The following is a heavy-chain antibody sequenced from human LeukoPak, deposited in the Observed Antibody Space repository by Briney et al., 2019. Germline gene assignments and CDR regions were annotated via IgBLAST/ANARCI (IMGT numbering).Heavy chain of an antibody. CDR2: IRSKAYGGTT. CDR1: GFTFGVYA. Sequence: GRSLRLSCTASGFTFGVYAMSWVRQAPGKGLEWVGFIRSKAYGGTTEYAASVKGRFTISRDDSKSIAYLQMNSLKTEDTAVYYCTKSYCGGDCYSDYWGQGTLVTVSS. D-gene: IGHD2-21*01. CDR3: TKSYCGGDCYSDY. J-gene: IGHJ4*02. V-gene: IGHV3-49*04.